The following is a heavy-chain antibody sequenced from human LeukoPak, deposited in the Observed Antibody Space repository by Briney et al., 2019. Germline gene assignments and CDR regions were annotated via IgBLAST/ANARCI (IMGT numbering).Heavy chain of an antibody. J-gene: IGHJ4*02. Sequence: GGSLRLSCAASGFAFSGFYMHWVRQASGRGLEWVGLIRSKPSSYTTVYAASVKGRFAISRDDSKNMAYLQMNSLKAEDTAVYYCIRQHCSGGSCSYVDYWGQGTLVTVSS. D-gene: IGHD2-15*01. CDR2: IRSKPSSYTT. V-gene: IGHV3-73*01. CDR3: IRQHCSGGSCSYVDY. CDR1: GFAFSGFY.